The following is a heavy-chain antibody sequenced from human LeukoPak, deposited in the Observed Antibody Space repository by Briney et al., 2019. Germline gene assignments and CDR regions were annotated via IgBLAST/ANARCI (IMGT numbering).Heavy chain of an antibody. J-gene: IGHJ4*02. V-gene: IGHV3-33*01. CDR2: IWYDGSNK. CDR1: GFTFSSYG. D-gene: IGHD4-11*01. CDR3: ARDLRDYSNYPLPSLRFDY. Sequence: GGSLRLSCAASGFTFSSYGMHWVRQAPGKGLEWVAVIWYDGSNKYYADSVKGRFTISRDNSKNTLYLQMNSLRAEDTAVYYCARDLRDYSNYPLPSLRFDYWGQGTLVTVSS.